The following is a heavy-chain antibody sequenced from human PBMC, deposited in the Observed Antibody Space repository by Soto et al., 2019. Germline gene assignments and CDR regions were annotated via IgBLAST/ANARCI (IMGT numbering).Heavy chain of an antibody. J-gene: IGHJ4*02. CDR3: ARDPTLEGLDY. V-gene: IGHV1-46*01. CDR2: INPSGGST. Sequence: ALVKVSCKASGYTFTSYYMHWVRQAPGQGPEWMGIINPSGGSTSYAQKFQGRVTMTRDTSTSTVYMELSSLRSEDTAVYYCARDPTLEGLDYWGQGTLVTVSS. CDR1: GYTFTSYY. D-gene: IGHD3-3*01.